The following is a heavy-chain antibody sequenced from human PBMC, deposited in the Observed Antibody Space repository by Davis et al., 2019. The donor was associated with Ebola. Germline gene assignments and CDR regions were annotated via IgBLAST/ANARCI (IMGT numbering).Heavy chain of an antibody. J-gene: IGHJ6*03. CDR2: IDPSDSYT. Sequence: PGGSLRLSCKGSGYSFTSYWISWVRQMPGKGLEWMGRIDPSDSYTNYSPSFQGHVTISADKSISTAYLQWSSLKASDTAMYYCAGSSYYDMNMDVWGKGTTVTVSS. D-gene: IGHD3-9*01. CDR1: GYSFTSYW. CDR3: AGSSYYDMNMDV. V-gene: IGHV5-10-1*01.